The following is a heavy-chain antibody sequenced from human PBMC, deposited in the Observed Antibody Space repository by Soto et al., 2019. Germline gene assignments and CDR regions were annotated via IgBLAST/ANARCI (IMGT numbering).Heavy chain of an antibody. D-gene: IGHD3-22*01. CDR3: ARAGDYDSSPYYFDY. Sequence: SSETLSLTCAVSGGSISSGGYSWSWIRQPPGKGLEWIGYIYHSGSTYYNPSLKSRVTISVDRSKNQFSLKLSSVTAADTAVYYCARAGDYDSSPYYFDYWGQGTLVTVSS. CDR2: IYHSGST. V-gene: IGHV4-30-2*01. J-gene: IGHJ4*02. CDR1: GGSISSGGYS.